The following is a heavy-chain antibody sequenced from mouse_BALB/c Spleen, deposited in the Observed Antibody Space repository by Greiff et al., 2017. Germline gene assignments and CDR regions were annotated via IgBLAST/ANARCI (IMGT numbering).Heavy chain of an antibody. CDR2: IDPSDSYT. CDR3: ASIWLRREYYFDY. CDR1: GYTFTSYW. V-gene: IGHV1-69*02. D-gene: IGHD2-2*01. J-gene: IGHJ2*01. Sequence: QVQLQQPGAELVKPGASVKLSCKASGYTFTSYWMHWVKQRPGQGLEWIGEIDPSDSYTNYNQKFKGKATLTVDKSSSTAYMQLSSLTSEDSAVYYCASIWLRREYYFDYWGQGTTLTVSS.